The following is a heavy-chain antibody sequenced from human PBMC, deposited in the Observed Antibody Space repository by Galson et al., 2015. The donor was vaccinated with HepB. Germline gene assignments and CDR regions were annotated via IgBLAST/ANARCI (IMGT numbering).Heavy chain of an antibody. CDR1: GFTFSGSA. D-gene: IGHD3-10*01. Sequence: SLRLSCVASGFTFSGSAMHWVRQASGKGLEWVGRIRSKANSYATAYAASVKGRFTISRDDSKNTAYLQMNSLKTEDTAVYYCTRQGFGDYWGQGTLVTVSS. CDR3: TRQGFGDY. J-gene: IGHJ4*02. CDR2: IRSKANSYAT. V-gene: IGHV3-73*01.